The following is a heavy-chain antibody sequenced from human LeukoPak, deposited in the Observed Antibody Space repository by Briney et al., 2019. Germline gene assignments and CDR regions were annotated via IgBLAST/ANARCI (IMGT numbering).Heavy chain of an antibody. V-gene: IGHV3-11*01. CDR2: ISSSGSTI. D-gene: IGHD6-19*01. J-gene: IGHJ4*02. CDR1: GFTFSDYY. CDR3: ARDKYSSGWYPYFDY. Sequence: GGSLRLSCAASGFTFSDYYMSWIRQAPGKGLEWVSYISSSGSTIYYADSVKGRFTISRDNAKNSLYLQMNSPRAEDTAVYYCARDKYSSGWYPYFDYWGQGTLVTVSS.